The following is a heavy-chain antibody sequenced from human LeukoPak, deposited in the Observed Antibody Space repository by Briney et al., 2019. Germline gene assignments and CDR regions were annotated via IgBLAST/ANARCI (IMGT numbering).Heavy chain of an antibody. CDR1: GGSISSYY. CDR3: ARAGYCSGGSCYSRGHWFDP. CDR2: IYTSGST. V-gene: IGHV4-4*07. D-gene: IGHD2-15*01. J-gene: IGHJ5*02. Sequence: SETLSLTCTVSGGSISSYYWSWIRQPAGKGLVWIGRIYTSGSTNYNPSLKSRVTMSVDTSKNQFSLKLSSVTAADTAVYYCARAGYCSGGSCYSRGHWFDPWGQGTLVTVSS.